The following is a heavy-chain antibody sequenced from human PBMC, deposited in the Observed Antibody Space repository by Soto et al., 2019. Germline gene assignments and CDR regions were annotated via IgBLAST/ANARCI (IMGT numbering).Heavy chain of an antibody. CDR1: GFSFRGYA. D-gene: IGHD3-10*01. V-gene: IGHV3-23*01. CDR2: ITGGGDDT. CDR3: AKGSAKGSPYFFEF. Sequence: PVGSLRLPCEGSGFSFRGYAINWVLQPPGRGLEWVTAITGGGDDTYHSDSVKGRFTISRDNSKNTLYLQMNSLRAEDTAVYYCAKGSAKGSPYFFEFLGPGTLVTVTS. J-gene: IGHJ4*02.